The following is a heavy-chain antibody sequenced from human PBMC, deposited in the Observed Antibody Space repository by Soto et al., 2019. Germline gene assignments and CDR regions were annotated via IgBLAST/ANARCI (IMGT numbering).Heavy chain of an antibody. J-gene: IGHJ4*02. V-gene: IGHV4-59*01. Sequence: SETLSLTCTVSGGSISSYYWSWIRQPPGKGLEWIGYIYYSGSTNYNPSLKSRVTISVDTSKNQFSLKLSSVTAADTAVYYCARERRIAVAGTEYYFDYWGQGTLVTVSS. CDR1: GGSISSYY. D-gene: IGHD6-19*01. CDR3: ARERRIAVAGTEYYFDY. CDR2: IYYSGST.